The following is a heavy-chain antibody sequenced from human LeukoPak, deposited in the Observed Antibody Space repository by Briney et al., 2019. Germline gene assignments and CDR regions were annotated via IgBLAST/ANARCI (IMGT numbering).Heavy chain of an antibody. D-gene: IGHD6-19*01. CDR1: GFIFSSHG. Sequence: KPGGSLRLSCVASGFIFSSHGMSWVRQAPGKGLEWVSTVTSRSATHYTDSVKGRFITSRDSSKNTLFLQMNSLRAEDTALYYCTTTRPYGTTWAGAFEDWGQGTLVTVSS. V-gene: IGHV3-23*01. CDR3: TTTRPYGTTWAGAFED. CDR2: VTSRSAT. J-gene: IGHJ4*02.